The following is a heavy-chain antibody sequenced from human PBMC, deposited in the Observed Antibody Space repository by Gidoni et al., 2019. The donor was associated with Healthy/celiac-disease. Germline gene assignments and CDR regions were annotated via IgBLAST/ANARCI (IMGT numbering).Heavy chain of an antibody. Sequence: QVQLQESGPGLVKPSETLSLTCTVSGGSISSYYWSWIRQPPGKGLEWIGYIYYSGSTNYNPSLKSRVTISVDTSKNQFSLKLSSVTAADTAVYYCARGGLSDSSGYYDYWGQGTLVTVSS. J-gene: IGHJ4*02. V-gene: IGHV4-59*01. CDR3: ARGGLSDSSGYYDY. CDR1: GGSISSYY. CDR2: IYYSGST. D-gene: IGHD3-22*01.